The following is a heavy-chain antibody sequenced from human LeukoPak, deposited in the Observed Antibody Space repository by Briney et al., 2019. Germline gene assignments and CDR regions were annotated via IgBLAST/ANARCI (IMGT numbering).Heavy chain of an antibody. J-gene: IGHJ4*02. V-gene: IGHV3-53*01. CDR1: GFIFSTYS. Sequence: GGSLRLSCAASGFIFSTYSMNWVRQAPGKGLDWVSVIYNDGSAYYADSVKGRFTISRDNSKNTLYLEMNTLKAEDTAVYYCASSVITTTPVYFDYWGQGTLVTVSS. CDR3: ASSVITTTPVYFDY. D-gene: IGHD3-22*01. CDR2: IYNDGSA.